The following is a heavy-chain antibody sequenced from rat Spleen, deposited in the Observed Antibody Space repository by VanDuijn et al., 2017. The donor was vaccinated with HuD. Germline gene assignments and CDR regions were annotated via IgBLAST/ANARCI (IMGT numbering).Heavy chain of an antibody. V-gene: IGHV5-27*01. Sequence: EVQLVESGGGLVQPGSSLKVSCVASGFTFSTYVMHWFRQAPTNGIEWLAYISTGGGSTYYRDSVKGRFTISRDNAKSSLYLQMDSLRSEDTATYYCTITTYWGQGVMVTVSS. D-gene: IGHD1-10*01. CDR2: ISTGGGST. CDR3: TITTY. CDR1: GFTFSTYV. J-gene: IGHJ2*01.